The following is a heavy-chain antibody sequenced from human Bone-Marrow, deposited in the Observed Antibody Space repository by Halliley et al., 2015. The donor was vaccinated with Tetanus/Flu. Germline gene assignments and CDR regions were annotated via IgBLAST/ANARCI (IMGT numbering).Heavy chain of an antibody. V-gene: IGHV4-59*09. J-gene: IGHJ5*02. Sequence: GYVYYRGSTNYTPSLKSRVTISEDTSKNQFSLKLTSVTAADTAVYYCARGEYYDSSAYYFRMGSWGQGTLVTVSS. CDR2: VYYRGST. D-gene: IGHD3-22*01. CDR3: ARGEYYDSSAYYFRMGS.